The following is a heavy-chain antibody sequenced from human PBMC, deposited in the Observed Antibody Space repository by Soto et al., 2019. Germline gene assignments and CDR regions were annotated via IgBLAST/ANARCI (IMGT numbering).Heavy chain of an antibody. CDR3: ARTVGYYYGMDV. CDR1: GYTFTSYA. CDR2: INVGNGNT. V-gene: IGHV1-3*01. J-gene: IGHJ6*02. D-gene: IGHD4-17*01. Sequence: QVQLVQSGAEVKKPGASVKVSCKASGYTFTSYAMHWVRQAPGQRLEWMGWINVGNGNTKYSQKFKGRVTITRDTSASTAFMELSSLRSEDTAVYYCARTVGYYYGMDVWGQGTTVTVSS.